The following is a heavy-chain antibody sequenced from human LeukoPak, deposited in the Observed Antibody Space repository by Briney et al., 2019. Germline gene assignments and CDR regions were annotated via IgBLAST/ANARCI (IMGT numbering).Heavy chain of an antibody. D-gene: IGHD6-13*01. CDR3: ARGAGVLRTSLELYEGIAAAGTKSGRWPFDY. J-gene: IGHJ4*02. Sequence: PGGSLRLSCAASGFTFSSYWMHWVRQAPGKGLVWVSRINSDGSSTSYADSVKGRFTISRDNAKNTLYLQMNSLGAEDTAVYYCARGAGVLRTSLELYEGIAAAGTKSGRWPFDYWGQGTLVTVSS. CDR1: GFTFSSYW. CDR2: INSDGSST. V-gene: IGHV3-74*01.